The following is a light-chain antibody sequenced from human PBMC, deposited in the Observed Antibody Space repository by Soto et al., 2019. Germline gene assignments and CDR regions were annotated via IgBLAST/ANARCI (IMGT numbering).Light chain of an antibody. J-gene: IGKJ2*01. V-gene: IGKV1-9*01. CDR2: NAS. Sequence: DLPLTHSPSFLSASVGDRVTVTCRASQDISGFLAWYQQKPGKPPKLVIYNASILQSGVPSRFSGSGSATDFTLTISSLQPEDFATYYCQQVDSYPRTFGQGTKVDI. CDR3: QQVDSYPRT. CDR1: QDISGF.